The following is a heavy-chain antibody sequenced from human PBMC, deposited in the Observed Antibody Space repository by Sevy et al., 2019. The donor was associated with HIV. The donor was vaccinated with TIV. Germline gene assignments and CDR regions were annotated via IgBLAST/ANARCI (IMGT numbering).Heavy chain of an antibody. J-gene: IGHJ4*02. CDR2: ISGSGGST. Sequence: GGSLRLSCAASGFTFSSYAMSWVRQAPGKGLEWVSPISGSGGSTYYADSVKGRFTISRDNSKNTLYLQMNSLRAEDTAVYYCAKETSVYDSSGYYFGVYWGQGTLVTVSS. D-gene: IGHD3-22*01. V-gene: IGHV3-23*01. CDR1: GFTFSSYA. CDR3: AKETSVYDSSGYYFGVY.